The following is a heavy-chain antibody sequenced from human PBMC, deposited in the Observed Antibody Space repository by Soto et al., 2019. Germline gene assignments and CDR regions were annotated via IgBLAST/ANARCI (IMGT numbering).Heavy chain of an antibody. CDR2: ISYDGSNK. CDR3: AKDFIAAADHYYYYGMDV. Sequence: PGGSLRLSCAASGFTFSSYGMHWVRQAPGKGLEWVAVISYDGSNKYYADSVKGRFTISRDNSKNTLYLQMNSLRAEDTAVYYCAKDFIAAADHYYYYGMDVWGQGTTVTVSS. CDR1: GFTFSSYG. V-gene: IGHV3-30*18. D-gene: IGHD6-13*01. J-gene: IGHJ6*02.